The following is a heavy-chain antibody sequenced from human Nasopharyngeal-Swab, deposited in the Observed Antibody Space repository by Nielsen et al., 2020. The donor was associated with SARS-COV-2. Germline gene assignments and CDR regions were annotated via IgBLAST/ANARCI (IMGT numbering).Heavy chain of an antibody. CDR3: ASSSSEKRGHDS. J-gene: IGHJ4*02. CDR1: GRSISGRDW. D-gene: IGHD3-16*01. Sequence: SETLSLTCTASGRSISGRDWWSWLRQPPGKGLEWIGETSPDGGTNYNPSLTSRVVVSVGRSKNQFSLRLNSVTAADTAVYYCASSSSEKRGHDSWCQGTLVTVSS. V-gene: IGHV4-4*02. CDR2: TSPDGGT.